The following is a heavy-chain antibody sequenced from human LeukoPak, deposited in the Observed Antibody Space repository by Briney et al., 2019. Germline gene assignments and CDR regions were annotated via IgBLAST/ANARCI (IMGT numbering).Heavy chain of an antibody. CDR2: ISYDGSDK. V-gene: IGHV3-30*03. J-gene: IGHJ5*02. D-gene: IGHD3-22*01. CDR3: ARYEYYYDSRWFDP. Sequence: GGSLRLSCAASGFTFSNYAMHWVRQAPGKGLEWVTIISYDGSDKYYADSVKGRFTISRDNAKNSLYLQMNSLRAEDTAVYYCARYEYYYDSRWFDPWGQGTLVTVSS. CDR1: GFTFSNYA.